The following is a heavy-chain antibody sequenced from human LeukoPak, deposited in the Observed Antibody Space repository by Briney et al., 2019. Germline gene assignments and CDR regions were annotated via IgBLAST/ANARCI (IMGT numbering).Heavy chain of an antibody. D-gene: IGHD6-6*01. CDR3: AGSIAARLDY. J-gene: IGHJ4*02. Sequence: PGGSLRLSCAASGFTFSSNYMSWIRQPPGKGLEWIGEINHSGSTNYNPSLKSRVTISVDTSKNQFSLKLSSVTAADTAVYYCAGSIAARLDYWGQGTLVTVSS. CDR2: INHSGST. V-gene: IGHV4-34*08. CDR1: GFTFSSNY.